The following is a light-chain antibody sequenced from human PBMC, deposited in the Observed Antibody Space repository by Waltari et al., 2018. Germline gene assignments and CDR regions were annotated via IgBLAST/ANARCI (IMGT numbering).Light chain of an antibody. CDR2: AAS. J-gene: IGKJ4*01. Sequence: DIQLTQSPSFLSASAGDRVTLTCRASQGIRNYLVWYQQKSGEAPKLLIHAASSLQSGVPSRFSGSGSGTEFTLTISSLQPEDSATYYCQQVNGYPLTFGGGTKVEIK. V-gene: IGKV1-9*01. CDR3: QQVNGYPLT. CDR1: QGIRNY.